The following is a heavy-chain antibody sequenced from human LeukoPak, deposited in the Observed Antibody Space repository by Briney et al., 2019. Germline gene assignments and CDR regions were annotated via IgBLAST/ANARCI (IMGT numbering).Heavy chain of an antibody. CDR2: ISSSSSTI. Sequence: PGRSLRLSCAASGFTFSSYSMNWVRQAPGKGLEWVSYISSSSSTIYYADSVKGRFTISRDNAKNSLYLQMNSLRAEDMALYYCAKDIWTNKQQLIMGAFDIWGQGTMVTVSS. CDR1: GFTFSSYS. D-gene: IGHD6-13*01. V-gene: IGHV3-48*04. CDR3: AKDIWTNKQQLIMGAFDI. J-gene: IGHJ3*02.